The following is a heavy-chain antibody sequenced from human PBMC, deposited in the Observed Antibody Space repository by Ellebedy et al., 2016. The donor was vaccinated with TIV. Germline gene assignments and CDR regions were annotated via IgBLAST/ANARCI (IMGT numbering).Heavy chain of an antibody. V-gene: IGHV3-11*04. Sequence: GESLKISXAASGFTFSDYYMSWIRQAPGKGLEWVSYISSSGSTIYYADSVKGRFTISRDNAKNSLYLQMNSLRAEDTAVYYCAVDYYDSSGYSGTTDYWGQGTLVTVSS. CDR3: AVDYYDSSGYSGTTDY. CDR2: ISSSGSTI. D-gene: IGHD3-22*01. J-gene: IGHJ4*02. CDR1: GFTFSDYY.